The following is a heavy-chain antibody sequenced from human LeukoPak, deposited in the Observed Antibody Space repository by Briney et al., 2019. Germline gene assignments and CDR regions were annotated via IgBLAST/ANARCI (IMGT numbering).Heavy chain of an antibody. CDR2: ISSSSSYI. J-gene: IGHJ4*02. CDR1: GFTFSSYS. CDR3: ARDEFDSGSYYNVNFEH. V-gene: IGHV3-21*01. Sequence: GGSLRLSCAASGFTFSSYSMNWVRQAPGKGLEWVSSISSSSSYIYYADSVKGRFTISRDNAKNSLYLQMNSLRAEDTAVYYCARDEFDSGSYYNVNFEHWGQGILVTVSS. D-gene: IGHD3-10*01.